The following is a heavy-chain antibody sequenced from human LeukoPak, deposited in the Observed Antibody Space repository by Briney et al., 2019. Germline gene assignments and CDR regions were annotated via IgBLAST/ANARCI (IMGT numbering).Heavy chain of an antibody. Sequence: PSETLSLTCTVSGGSLSSYYWSWVRQPPGKGLEWIGYIYYSGSNTYNPSLKRRVTISVDTSKNQFSLKLSSVTAADTAVYYCARTDLADAFDICGQGTMVTVSS. J-gene: IGHJ3*02. CDR3: ARTDLADAFDI. CDR1: GGSLSSYY. CDR2: IYYSGSN. V-gene: IGHV4-59*01.